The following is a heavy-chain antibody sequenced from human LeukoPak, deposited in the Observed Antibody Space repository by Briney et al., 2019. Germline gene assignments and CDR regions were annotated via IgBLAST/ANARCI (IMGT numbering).Heavy chain of an antibody. CDR3: ARDTIIHYYAMDV. D-gene: IGHD5-12*01. Sequence: SETLSLTCTVSGGSISSYYWSWIRQPPGKGLEWIGYIYYSGSTNYNPSLKSRVTISVDKSKNQFSLRLSSVTAADPAVYYCARDTIIHYYAMDVWGQGTTVTVSS. CDR1: GGSISSYY. V-gene: IGHV4-59*12. J-gene: IGHJ6*02. CDR2: IYYSGST.